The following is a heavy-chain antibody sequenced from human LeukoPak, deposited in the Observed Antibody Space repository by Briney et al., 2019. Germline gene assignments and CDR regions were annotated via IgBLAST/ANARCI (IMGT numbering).Heavy chain of an antibody. V-gene: IGHV3-23*01. D-gene: IGHD3-3*01. CDR1: GFTFSSYG. CDR3: ARDRGGTDDFWSGYYTGYFDY. Sequence: GGTLRLSCAASGFTFSSYGMSWVRQAPGKGLEWVSAISGSGGSTYYADSVKGRFTISRDNAKNSLHLQMNSLRAEDTAVFYCARDRGGTDDFWSGYYTGYFDYWGQGTLVTVSS. CDR2: ISGSGGST. J-gene: IGHJ4*02.